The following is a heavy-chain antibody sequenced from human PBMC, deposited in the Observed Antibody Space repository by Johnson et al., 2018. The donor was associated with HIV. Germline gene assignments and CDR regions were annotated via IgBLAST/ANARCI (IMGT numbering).Heavy chain of an antibody. Sequence: QVQLVESGGGVVQPGRSLRLSCAASGFTFSSYGMHWVRQAPGKGLEWVAVIWYDGSNKYYADSVKGRFTISRDNAKNSLYLQMNSLRAEDTAVYYCAAGYAMASDAFDIWGQGTMVTVSS. D-gene: IGHD2-8*01. V-gene: IGHV3-33*03. CDR2: IWYDGSNK. CDR1: GFTFSSYG. J-gene: IGHJ3*02. CDR3: AAGYAMASDAFDI.